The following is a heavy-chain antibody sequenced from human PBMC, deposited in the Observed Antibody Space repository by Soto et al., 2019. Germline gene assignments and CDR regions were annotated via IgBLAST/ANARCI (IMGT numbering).Heavy chain of an antibody. Sequence: QVQLVQSGAEVKKPGASVKVSCKASGYTFTSYGISCVRQAPGQGLEWMGWISSYNGNTKYAQKLQGRVTMTTDTSTSTVYMELRRLRSDDTAVYYCARRAPPMDVWCQGTTVTVSS. CDR1: GYTFTSYG. CDR3: ARRAPPMDV. V-gene: IGHV1-18*01. J-gene: IGHJ6*02. CDR2: ISSYNGNT.